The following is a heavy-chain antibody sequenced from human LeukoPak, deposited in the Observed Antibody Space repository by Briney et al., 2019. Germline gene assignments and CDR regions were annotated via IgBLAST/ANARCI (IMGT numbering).Heavy chain of an antibody. CDR3: AKDGFTMVRGVILGY. CDR2: ISGSGGST. D-gene: IGHD3-10*01. V-gene: IGHV3-23*01. Sequence: GSLRLSCAASGFTFSSYAMSWVRQAPGKGLEWVSVISGSGGSTYYADSEKGRFTISRDNSKNTLYLQMNSLRAEDTAVYYCAKDGFTMVRGVILGYWGQGTLVTVSS. CDR1: GFTFSSYA. J-gene: IGHJ4*02.